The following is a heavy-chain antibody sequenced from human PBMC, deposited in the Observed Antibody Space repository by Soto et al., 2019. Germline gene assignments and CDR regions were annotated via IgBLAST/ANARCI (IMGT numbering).Heavy chain of an antibody. CDR1: GGTFSSYA. D-gene: IGHD3-3*01. J-gene: IGHJ6*02. V-gene: IGHV1-69*13. CDR3: ARDRITIFGVVTAPPYYGMDV. Sequence: GASVKVSCKASGGTFSSYAISWVRQAPGQGLEWMGGIIPIFGTANYAQKFQGRVTITADESTSTAYMELSSLRSEDTAVYYCARDRITIFGVVTAPPYYGMDVWGQGTTVT. CDR2: IIPIFGTA.